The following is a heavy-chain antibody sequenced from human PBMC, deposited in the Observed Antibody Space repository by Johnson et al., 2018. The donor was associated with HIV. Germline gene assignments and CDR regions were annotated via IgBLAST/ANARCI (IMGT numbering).Heavy chain of an antibody. CDR3: AKGHCIAAAGVGAACHAFDI. D-gene: IGHD6-13*01. J-gene: IGHJ3*02. V-gene: IGHV3-30-3*02. CDR1: GFTFSSYA. Sequence: QVQLVESGGGVVQPGGSLRLSCAASGFTFSSYAMHWVRQAPGKGLEWVAVISYDGSNQYYADSVKGRFTISRDNSKNTLYLQMNSLRAEDTAVYYCAKGHCIAAAGVGAACHAFDIWGQGTMVTVSS. CDR2: ISYDGSNQ.